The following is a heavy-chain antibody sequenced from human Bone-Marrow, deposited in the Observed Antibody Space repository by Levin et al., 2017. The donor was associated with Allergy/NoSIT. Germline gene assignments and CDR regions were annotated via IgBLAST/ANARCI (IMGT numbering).Heavy chain of an antibody. D-gene: IGHD4/OR15-4a*01. CDR2: ISSEGRNK. J-gene: IGHJ4*02. Sequence: GGSLRLSCAASRFTFSSFAMHWVRQAPGKGLEWVAGISSEGRNKYFSDLVKGRFTISRDNSKNIMFLQLNSLRVEDTAMYFCAREIGCELQGYHDYWGQGIQVTVPS. CDR1: RFTFSSFA. V-gene: IGHV3-30*12. CDR3: AREIGCELQGYHDY.